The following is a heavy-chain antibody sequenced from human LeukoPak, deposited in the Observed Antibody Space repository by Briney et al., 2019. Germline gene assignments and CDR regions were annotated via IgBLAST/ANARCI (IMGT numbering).Heavy chain of an antibody. V-gene: IGHV3-23*01. Sequence: GGSLRLPCTASGLTFSNYAMSWVRQAPAKGLEWVSGIDQSGGHIHYADSVKGRFTISRDNPKNTLHLQMSSLRAEDTAVYYCAKDYRGSGEVGETGPLDYWGQGTLVTVSS. CDR2: IDQSGGHI. CDR3: AKDYRGSGEVGETGPLDY. CDR1: GLTFSNYA. D-gene: IGHD1-14*01. J-gene: IGHJ4*02.